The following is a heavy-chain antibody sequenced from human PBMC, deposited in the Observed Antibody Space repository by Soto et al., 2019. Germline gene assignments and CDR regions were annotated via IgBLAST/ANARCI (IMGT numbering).Heavy chain of an antibody. Sequence: SETLSLTCTVSGGSISSSSYYWGWIRQPPGKGLEWIGSIYYSGSTYYNPSLKSRVTISVDTSKNQFSLKLSAVTAADTAVYYCARLNQMATKVSYYFDYWGQGTLVT. CDR1: GGSISSSSYY. J-gene: IGHJ4*02. V-gene: IGHV4-39*01. D-gene: IGHD5-12*01. CDR2: IYYSGST. CDR3: ARLNQMATKVSYYFDY.